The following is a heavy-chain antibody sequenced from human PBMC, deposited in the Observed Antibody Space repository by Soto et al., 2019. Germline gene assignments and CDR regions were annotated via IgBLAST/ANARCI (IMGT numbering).Heavy chain of an antibody. CDR3: ATGQHCSSTSCYFYYYGMDV. V-gene: IGHV3-30*03. Sequence: QVQLVESGGGVVQPGRSLRLSCAASGFTFSSYVMHWVRQAPGKGLEWVAVISYDGSKKYYADSVKGRLTISRDNSKNTVYLQMNRLRREDTAVYYCATGQHCSSTSCYFYYYGMDVWGQGTTVAVSS. J-gene: IGHJ6*02. D-gene: IGHD2-2*01. CDR2: ISYDGSKK. CDR1: GFTFSSYV.